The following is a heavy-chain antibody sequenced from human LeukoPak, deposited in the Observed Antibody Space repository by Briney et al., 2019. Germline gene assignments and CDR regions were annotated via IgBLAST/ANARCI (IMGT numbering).Heavy chain of an antibody. CDR3: ARSTWPLHSLDY. J-gene: IGHJ4*02. Sequence: PSETLSLTCTVSGASISGSGYYWGWIRQPPGKGLEWIGSIFHSGSTFYNPSLRSRLTISLDTSKNLFSLMLDSVTAADTAVYYCARSTWPLHSLDYWGRGTLVTVSS. D-gene: IGHD2-15*01. CDR2: IFHSGST. V-gene: IGHV4-39*01. CDR1: GASISGSGYY.